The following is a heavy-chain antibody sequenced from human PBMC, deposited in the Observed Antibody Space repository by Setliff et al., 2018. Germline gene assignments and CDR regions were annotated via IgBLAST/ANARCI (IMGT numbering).Heavy chain of an antibody. CDR3: ARFIAVSGLDY. J-gene: IGHJ4*02. CDR1: GGSISSGNYY. Sequence: PSETLSLTCTVSGGSISSGNYYWSWVRQSADRGLEWIGQIFSKGSTNTNPSLMSRVTISLDASKNQFSLRLASVTAADTAIYYCARFIAVSGLDYWGREPGSPSPQ. D-gene: IGHD2-15*01. CDR2: IFSKGST. V-gene: IGHV4-61*09.